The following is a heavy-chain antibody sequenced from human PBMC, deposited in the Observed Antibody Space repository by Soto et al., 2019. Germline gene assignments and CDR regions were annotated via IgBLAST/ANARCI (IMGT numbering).Heavy chain of an antibody. V-gene: IGHV1-69*02. CDR3: AGLGAYYQSLDP. J-gene: IGHJ5*02. CDR1: GGTFSSYT. Sequence: GASVKVSCKASGGTFSSYTISWVRQAPGQGLEWMGRIIPILGIAKYAQKFQGRVTITADKSTSTAYMELSSLRSEDTAVYYCAGLGAYYQSLDPWGPGTLVTVSS. D-gene: IGHD3-22*01. CDR2: IIPILGIA.